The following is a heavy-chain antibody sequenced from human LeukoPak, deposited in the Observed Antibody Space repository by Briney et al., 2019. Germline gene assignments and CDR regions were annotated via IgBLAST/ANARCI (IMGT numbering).Heavy chain of an antibody. CDR2: ISSSSSYI. CDR1: GFTFSSYS. Sequence: GGSLRLSCAASGFTFSSYSMNWVRQAPGKGLEWVSSISSSSSYIYYADSVKGRFTISRDNAKNSLYLQMNSLRAEDTAVYYCARVVAVAGRAFDIWGQGTMVTVSS. J-gene: IGHJ3*02. CDR3: ARVVAVAGRAFDI. D-gene: IGHD6-19*01. V-gene: IGHV3-21*01.